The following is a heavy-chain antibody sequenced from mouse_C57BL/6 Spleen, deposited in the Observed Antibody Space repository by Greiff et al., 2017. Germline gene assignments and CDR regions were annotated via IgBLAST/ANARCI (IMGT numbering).Heavy chain of an antibody. CDR1: GYTFTDYE. J-gene: IGHJ2*01. Sequence: VKLMESGAELVRPGASVTLSCKASGYTFTDYEMHWVKQTPVHGLEWIGAIDPETGGTAYNQKFKGKAILTADKSSSTAYMELRSLTSEDSAVYYCTRSGYYGSRGYWGQGTTLTVSS. D-gene: IGHD1-1*01. CDR2: IDPETGGT. CDR3: TRSGYYGSRGY. V-gene: IGHV1-15*01.